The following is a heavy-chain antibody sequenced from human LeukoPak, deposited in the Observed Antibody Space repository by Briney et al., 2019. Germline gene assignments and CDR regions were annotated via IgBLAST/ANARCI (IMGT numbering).Heavy chain of an antibody. V-gene: IGHV4-34*01. J-gene: IGHJ6*02. CDR1: GGSFSDYY. CDR2: IDHWRSA. D-gene: IGHD6-19*01. Sequence: SETLSLTCAVYGGSFSDYYWSWIRQSPGKGLEWIGEIDHWRSAKYNPSLESRVTISVDTSKNQFSLRLSSVTAADAAVYYCARVSKYTTGFYENYSHNYILDVWGQGTTVAVSS. CDR3: ARVSKYTTGFYENYSHNYILDV.